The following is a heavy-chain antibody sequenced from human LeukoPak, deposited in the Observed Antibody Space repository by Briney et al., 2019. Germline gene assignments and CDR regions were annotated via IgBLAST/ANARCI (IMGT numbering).Heavy chain of an antibody. V-gene: IGHV3-30*02. D-gene: IGHD4-17*01. CDR2: ITSDGSDN. CDR3: AKGLRDYDDFRLGY. J-gene: IGHJ4*02. CDR1: AFTFSTYG. Sequence: PGGSLRLSCAASAFTFSTYGFHWVRQAPGKGLEFVALITSDGSDNYYANSVKGRFTIARDNSENTLCLQMNCLRSEDTAVYYWAKGLRDYDDFRLGYWGQGTLVTVSS.